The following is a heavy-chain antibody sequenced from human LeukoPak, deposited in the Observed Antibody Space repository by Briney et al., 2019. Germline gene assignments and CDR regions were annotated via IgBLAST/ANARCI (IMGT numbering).Heavy chain of an antibody. Sequence: GGSLRLSCAASGFTFSSYSMNWVRQAPGKGLEWVSSISSSSSYIYYADSVKGRFTISRDNAKNSLYLQMNSLRAEDTAVYYCAKGLRGDSSGYYYGYWGQGTLVTVSS. CDR3: AKGLRGDSSGYYYGY. J-gene: IGHJ4*02. CDR2: ISSSSSYI. D-gene: IGHD3-22*01. CDR1: GFTFSSYS. V-gene: IGHV3-21*04.